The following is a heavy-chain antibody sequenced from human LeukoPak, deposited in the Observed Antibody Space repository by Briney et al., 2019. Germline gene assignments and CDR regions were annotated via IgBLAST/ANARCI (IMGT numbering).Heavy chain of an antibody. CDR1: GYTFTSYG. Sequence: ASVKVSCKASGYTFTSYGISWVRQAPGQGLEWMGWISAYNGNTNYAQKLQGRVTMTTDTSTSTAYMELRSLRSDDTAVYYCARNLYDSSGYPDYYGMDVWGQGTTVTVSS. D-gene: IGHD3-22*01. V-gene: IGHV1-18*01. CDR3: ARNLYDSSGYPDYYGMDV. CDR2: ISAYNGNT. J-gene: IGHJ6*02.